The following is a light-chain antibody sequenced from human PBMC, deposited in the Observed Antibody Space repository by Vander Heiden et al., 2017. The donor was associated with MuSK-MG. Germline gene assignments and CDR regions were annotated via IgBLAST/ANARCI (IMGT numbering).Light chain of an antibody. CDR2: GAS. V-gene: IGKV1-39*01. CDR3: HQSYTSPVT. CDR1: QSISIY. Sequence: DIQMTQSPSSLSASVGDGVTITCRASQSISIYLNWFQQKPGKAPKLLIYGASSFQSPVPSRFSVTGSGTDFTLTIIRLHPEAFATYYCHQSYTSPVTFGGGTKVEIK. J-gene: IGKJ4*01.